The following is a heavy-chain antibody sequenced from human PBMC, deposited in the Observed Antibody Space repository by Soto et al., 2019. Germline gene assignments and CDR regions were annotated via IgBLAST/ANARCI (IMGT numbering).Heavy chain of an antibody. V-gene: IGHV4-4*07. CDR1: GASISGFY. J-gene: IGHJ6*02. CDR2: IYATGTT. CDR3: ARVPRGSGYYLAYYHGMDV. D-gene: IGHD3-22*01. Sequence: SETLSLTCTVSGASISGFYWSWIRKSAGKGLEWIGRIYATGTTDHNPSLKSRVMMSVDTSKNQFSLRLSSVTAADAAVYYCARVPRGSGYYLAYYHGMDVWGPGTTVTVSS.